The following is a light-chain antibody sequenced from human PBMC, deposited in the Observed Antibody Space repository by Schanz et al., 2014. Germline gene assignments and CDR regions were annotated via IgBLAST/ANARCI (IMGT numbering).Light chain of an antibody. V-gene: IGLV2-8*01. Sequence: QSVLTQPPSASGSPGQSVTISCTGTSSDVGAYNYVSWYQQHPGKAPKLMIYEVTKRPSGVPDRFSGSKSGNTASLTVSGLQAEDEADYYCCSYAGTYSVVFGGGTKLTVL. J-gene: IGLJ2*01. CDR1: SSDVGAYNY. CDR3: CSYAGTYSVV. CDR2: EVT.